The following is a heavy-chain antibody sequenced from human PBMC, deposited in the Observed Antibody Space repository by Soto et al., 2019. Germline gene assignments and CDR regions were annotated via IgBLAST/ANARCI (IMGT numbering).Heavy chain of an antibody. J-gene: IGHJ4*02. D-gene: IGHD5-12*01. CDR3: ATADIVATMYDY. V-gene: IGHV3-23*01. Sequence: GGSLRLSCAASGFTFSSYAMSWVRQAPGKGLEWVSAISGSGGSTYYADSVKGRFTISRDNSKNTLYLQMNSLRAEDTAVYYCATADIVATMYDYWGQGTLVTSPQ. CDR1: GFTFSSYA. CDR2: ISGSGGST.